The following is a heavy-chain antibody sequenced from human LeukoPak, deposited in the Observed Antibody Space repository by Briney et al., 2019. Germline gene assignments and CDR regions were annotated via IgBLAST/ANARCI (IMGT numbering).Heavy chain of an antibody. CDR3: ARDPHNVAANWFDP. V-gene: IGHV3-21*01. J-gene: IGHJ5*02. D-gene: IGHD6-13*01. CDR2: ISDDGAYI. CDR1: GFTFKDYA. Sequence: GGSLRLSCAASGFTFKDYALNWVRQTPGKGLEWVSSISDDGAYIYYADSVKGRFTISRDNANSSLYLQMDSLSPEDTAVYYCARDPHNVAANWFDPWGQGALVTVSS.